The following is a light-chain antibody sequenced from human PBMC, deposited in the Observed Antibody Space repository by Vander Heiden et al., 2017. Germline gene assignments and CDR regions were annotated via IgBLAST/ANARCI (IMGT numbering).Light chain of an antibody. Sequence: KFMLTQPHSVSESPGKTVTISCTRSSGSIASNYVLWYQQRPGSSPTTIIYEDSQRPSGVPDRFSGSIDSSSNSASLTISGLKTEDDADYYCQSYDSSNQVFGGGTKLTVL. CDR2: EDS. J-gene: IGLJ3*02. CDR1: SGSIASNY. V-gene: IGLV6-57*01. CDR3: QSYDSSNQV.